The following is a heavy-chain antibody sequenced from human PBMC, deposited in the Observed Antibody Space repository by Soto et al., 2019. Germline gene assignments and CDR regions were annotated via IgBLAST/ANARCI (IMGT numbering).Heavy chain of an antibody. D-gene: IGHD5-12*01. CDR2: IIPIFGTA. V-gene: IGHV1-69*13. J-gene: IGHJ6*02. Sequence: ASVKVSCKASGGTFSSYAISWVRQAPGQGLEWMGGIIPIFGTANYAQKFQGRVTITADESTSTAYMELSSLRSEDTAVYYCARVVATPGPGYYYYYGMDVWGQGTTVTVSS. CDR1: GGTFSSYA. CDR3: ARVVATPGPGYYYYYGMDV.